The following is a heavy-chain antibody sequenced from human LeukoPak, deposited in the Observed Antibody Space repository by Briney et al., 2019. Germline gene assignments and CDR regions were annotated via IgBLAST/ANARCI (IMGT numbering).Heavy chain of an antibody. J-gene: IGHJ4*02. Sequence: MPSETLSLTCTVSGVSISSSNSYWGWIRQPPGKGLEWIGSIYYSGNTYYNASLKSQVSISIDTSNNQFSLKVYSVTAADTAVYYCVRQVVAVATTFDSWGQGTLVTVSS. V-gene: IGHV4-39*01. CDR3: VRQVVAVATTFDS. CDR1: GVSISSSNSY. CDR2: IYYSGNT. D-gene: IGHD2-15*01.